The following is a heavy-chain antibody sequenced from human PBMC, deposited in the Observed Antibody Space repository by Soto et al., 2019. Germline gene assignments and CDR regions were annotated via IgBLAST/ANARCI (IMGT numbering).Heavy chain of an antibody. CDR1: GFTFSDYY. V-gene: IGHV3-11*01. D-gene: IGHD5-18*01. CDR2: ISSSGSTI. Sequence: QVQLVESGGGLVKPGGSLRLSCAASGFTFSDYYMSWIRQAPGKGLEWVSYISSSGSTIFYADSVKGRFTISRDNAKNSLYQQMHSLGAEDTAVYSSARGAAMAYGMDVWGQGATVTVS. J-gene: IGHJ6*02. CDR3: ARGAAMAYGMDV.